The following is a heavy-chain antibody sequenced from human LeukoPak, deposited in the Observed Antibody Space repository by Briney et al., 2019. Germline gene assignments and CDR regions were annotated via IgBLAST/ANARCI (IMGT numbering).Heavy chain of an antibody. D-gene: IGHD6-13*01. CDR2: ISSSGSTI. CDR1: GFTYSSYE. Sequence: GGSLRLSCAASGFTYSSYEMNWVRQAPGKGLEWVSYISSSGSTIYYADSVKGRFTISRDNAKNSLYLQMNSLRAEDTAVYYCARGTYSSSWPYYYYGMDVWGQGTTVTVSS. CDR3: ARGTYSSSWPYYYYGMDV. J-gene: IGHJ6*02. V-gene: IGHV3-48*03.